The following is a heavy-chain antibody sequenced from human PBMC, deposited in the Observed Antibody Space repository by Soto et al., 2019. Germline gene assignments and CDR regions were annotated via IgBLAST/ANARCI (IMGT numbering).Heavy chain of an antibody. V-gene: IGHV1-69*13. CDR1: GGTFSSYS. CDR3: AIEYSSSPPYYPIGY. CDR2: IIPIFGTA. J-gene: IGHJ4*02. Sequence: PSVKVSCKASGGTFSSYSISWVRQAPGQGLEWMGGIIPIFGTANYARKFQGRVTITADESTSTAYMELSSLRSEDTAVYYCAIEYSSSPPYYPIGYWGQGTLVTVSS. D-gene: IGHD6-6*01.